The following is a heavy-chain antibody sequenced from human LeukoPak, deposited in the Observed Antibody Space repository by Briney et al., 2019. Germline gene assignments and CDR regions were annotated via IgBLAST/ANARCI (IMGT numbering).Heavy chain of an antibody. CDR3: ARHIARRGFWSGYTYDYYYMDV. J-gene: IGHJ6*03. V-gene: IGHV5-51*01. CDR1: GYSFSSYW. Sequence: GESLKISCKGSGYSFSSYWIGWVRQMPGQGQGWMGIIYPGDSNTQYSPSFQGQVTLSVDKSISTAYLQLSSLNASDTAIYYCARHIARRGFWSGYTYDYYYMDVWGKGTTVTVSS. D-gene: IGHD3-3*01. CDR2: IYPGDSNT.